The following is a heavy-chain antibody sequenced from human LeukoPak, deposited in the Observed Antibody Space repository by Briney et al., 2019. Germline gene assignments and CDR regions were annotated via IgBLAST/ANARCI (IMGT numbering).Heavy chain of an antibody. V-gene: IGHV3-73*01. J-gene: IGHJ6*02. D-gene: IGHD6-6*01. CDR3: ARLRAARAECYFYYVMDV. Sequence: GGSLRLSCAASGFTFSGSAIHWVRQASGRGLEWVGRIRSKADTTYAASVKGRFTISRDDSRNTAYLQMNSLQTEDTAVYYCARLRAARAECYFYYVMDVWGQGTTVTVSS. CDR1: GFTFSGSA. CDR2: IRSKADT.